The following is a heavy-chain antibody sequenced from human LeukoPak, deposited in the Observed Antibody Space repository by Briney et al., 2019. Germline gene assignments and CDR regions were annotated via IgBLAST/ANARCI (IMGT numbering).Heavy chain of an antibody. Sequence: GGSLRLSCAASGFTFSSDWMHWVRHAPGKGLVWVSRINSDGSSTTYADSVKGRFTISRDNAKNTLYLQMNSLRADDTAVYYCTRNWGSDNWFDPWGQGTLVTVSS. D-gene: IGHD7-27*01. J-gene: IGHJ5*02. CDR3: TRNWGSDNWFDP. CDR2: INSDGSST. CDR1: GFTFSSDW. V-gene: IGHV3-74*01.